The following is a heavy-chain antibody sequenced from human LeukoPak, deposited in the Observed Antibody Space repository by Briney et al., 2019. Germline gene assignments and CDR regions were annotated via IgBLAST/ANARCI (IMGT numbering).Heavy chain of an antibody. CDR2: IYYSGST. V-gene: IGHV4-59*12. D-gene: IGHD6-19*01. CDR3: ARVSGWGYFDL. Sequence: SETLSLTCTVSGGSISSYYWSWIRQPPGKGLEWIGYIYYSGSTNYNPSLKSRVTISVDTSKNQFSLKLSSVTAADTAVYYCARVSGWGYFDLWGRGTLVTVSS. CDR1: GGSISSYY. J-gene: IGHJ2*01.